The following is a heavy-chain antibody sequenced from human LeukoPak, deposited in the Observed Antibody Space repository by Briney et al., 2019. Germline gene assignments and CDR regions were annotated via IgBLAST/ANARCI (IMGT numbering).Heavy chain of an antibody. D-gene: IGHD6-19*01. J-gene: IGHJ3*02. CDR1: GYSFTSYW. CDR2: IYPGDSDT. V-gene: IGHV5-51*01. Sequence: GESLKISFKGSGYSFTSYWIGWVRQMPGKGLEWMGIIYPGDSDTRYSPSFQGQVTISADKSISTAYLQWSSLKASDTAMYYCARRRIAVAGKRDAFDIWGQGTMVTVSS. CDR3: ARRRIAVAGKRDAFDI.